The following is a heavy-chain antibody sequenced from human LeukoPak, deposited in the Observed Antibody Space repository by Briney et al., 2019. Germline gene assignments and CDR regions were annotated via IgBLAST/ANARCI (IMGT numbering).Heavy chain of an antibody. CDR2: VSSSGSTM. CDR3: ARDRLAYFIS. J-gene: IGHJ4*02. Sequence: GGSLRLSCAASGFTFSDFVMSWVRQAPGRGLEWVSYVSSSGSTMYYAGSVKGRFTMSRDDAKNSVSLQMNSLRAEDTAVYYCARDRLAYFISWGQGTLVTVSS. D-gene: IGHD3-16*01. V-gene: IGHV3-48*03. CDR1: GFTFSDFV.